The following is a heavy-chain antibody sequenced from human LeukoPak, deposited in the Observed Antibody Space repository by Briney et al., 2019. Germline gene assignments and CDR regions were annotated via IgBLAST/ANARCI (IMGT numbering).Heavy chain of an antibody. V-gene: IGHV4-39*07. CDR3: ARTLYCGGDCYSGHDY. CDR1: GGSISSSSYY. D-gene: IGHD2-21*02. CDR2: IYYSGST. J-gene: IGHJ4*02. Sequence: SETLSLTCTVSGGSISSSSYYWGWIRQPPGKGLEWIGSIYYSGSTYYNPSLKSRVTISVDTSKNQFSLKLSSVTAADTAVYYCARTLYCGGDCYSGHDYWGQGTLVTVSS.